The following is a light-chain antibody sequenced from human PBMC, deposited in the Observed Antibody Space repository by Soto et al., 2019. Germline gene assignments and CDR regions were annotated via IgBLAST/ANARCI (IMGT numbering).Light chain of an antibody. Sequence: QSVLTQPRSVSGSPGQSVTISCTGTSSDVGGYNYVSWYQQHPGKAPKLRIYDVSKRPSGVPDRVSGSKSGNTASLTISGVQAEDEADYYCCSYAGSYPVVFGGGTKVTVL. CDR1: SSDVGGYNY. J-gene: IGLJ2*01. V-gene: IGLV2-11*01. CDR3: CSYAGSYPVV. CDR2: DVS.